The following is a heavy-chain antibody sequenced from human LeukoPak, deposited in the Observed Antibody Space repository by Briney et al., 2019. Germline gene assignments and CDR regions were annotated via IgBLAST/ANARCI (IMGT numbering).Heavy chain of an antibody. CDR3: ARGTVTNWHYYYYGMDV. CDR2: IIPIFGTA. Sequence: GASVKVSCKASGGTFSSYAISWVRQAPGQGLEWMGGIIPIFGTANYAQKFQGRVTITADESTSTAYMELSSLRSEDTAVYYCARGTVTNWHYYYYGMDVWGQGTTVTVSS. V-gene: IGHV1-69*13. CDR1: GGTFSSYA. D-gene: IGHD4-17*01. J-gene: IGHJ6*02.